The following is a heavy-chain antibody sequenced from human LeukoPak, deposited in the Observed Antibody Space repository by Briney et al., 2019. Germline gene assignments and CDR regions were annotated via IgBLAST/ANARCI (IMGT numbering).Heavy chain of an antibody. CDR3: ASSLYDFWSGYLSNWFDP. V-gene: IGHV4-61*05. CDR2: IYNSGST. CDR1: GGSISSSYYY. D-gene: IGHD3-3*01. Sequence: SETLSLTCTVSGGSISSSYYYWGWIRQPPGKGLEWIGYIYNSGSTNYNPSLKSRVTISVDTSKNQFSLKLSSVTAADTAVYYCASSLYDFWSGYLSNWFDPWGQGTLVTVSS. J-gene: IGHJ5*02.